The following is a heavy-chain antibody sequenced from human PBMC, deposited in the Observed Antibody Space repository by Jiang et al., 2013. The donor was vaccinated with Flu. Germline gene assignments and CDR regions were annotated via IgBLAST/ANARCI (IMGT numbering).Heavy chain of an antibody. Sequence: SGAEVKKPGASMKVSCKASGYTFTGYYMHWVRQAPGQGLEWMGWINPNSGGTNYVQKFQGRVTMTRDTSISTAYMELSSLRSDDTAVYYCARETVAGISLIDSYYYGMDVWGQGTTVTVSS. CDR2: INPNSGGT. V-gene: IGHV1-2*02. CDR1: GYTFTGYY. CDR3: ARETVAGISLIDSYYYGMDV. D-gene: IGHD6-19*01. J-gene: IGHJ6*02.